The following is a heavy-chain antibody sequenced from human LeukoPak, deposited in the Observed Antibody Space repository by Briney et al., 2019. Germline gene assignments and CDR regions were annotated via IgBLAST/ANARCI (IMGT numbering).Heavy chain of an antibody. Sequence: GGSLRLSCAASGFTFSSYGMHWVRQAPGKGLEWVAVISYDGGNKYYADSVKGRFTISRDNSKNTLYLQMNSLRAEDTAVYYCAKDRCMDVWGQGTTVTVSS. CDR2: ISYDGGNK. CDR3: AKDRCMDV. CDR1: GFTFSSYG. J-gene: IGHJ6*02. V-gene: IGHV3-30*18.